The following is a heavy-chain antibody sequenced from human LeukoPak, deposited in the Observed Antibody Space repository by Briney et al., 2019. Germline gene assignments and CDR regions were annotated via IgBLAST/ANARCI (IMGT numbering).Heavy chain of an antibody. D-gene: IGHD7-27*01. CDR3: VRDGPSWGLL. CDR1: GGSIGTYY. J-gene: IGHJ4*02. Sequence: SETLSLTCTVSGGSIGTYYWSWIRQPAGRGLEWIGRVFTTGGANYNPSLKSRVTMSLDTSRNLFSLKLNSVTAADTAVYYCVRDGPSWGLLWGQGALVTVSS. V-gene: IGHV4-4*07. CDR2: VFTTGGA.